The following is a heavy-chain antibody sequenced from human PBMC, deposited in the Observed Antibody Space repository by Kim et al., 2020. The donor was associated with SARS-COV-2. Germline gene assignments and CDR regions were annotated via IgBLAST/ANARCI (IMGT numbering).Heavy chain of an antibody. CDR3: ARDRYGSGTPQPYYYYGMDV. CDR1: GGSISSYY. Sequence: SETLSLTCTVSGGSISSYYWSWIRQPPGKGLEWIGYIYYSGSTNYNPSLKSRVTISVDTSKNQFSLKLSSVTAVDTAVYYCARDRYGSGTPQPYYYYGMDVWGQGTTVTVSS. V-gene: IGHV4-59*01. CDR2: IYYSGST. J-gene: IGHJ6*02. D-gene: IGHD3-10*01.